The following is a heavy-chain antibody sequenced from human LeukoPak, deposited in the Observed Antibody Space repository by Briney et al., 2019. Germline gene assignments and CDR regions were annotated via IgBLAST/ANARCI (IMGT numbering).Heavy chain of an antibody. CDR3: ARGFSSYAY. CDR1: GFTFSSYW. CDR2: IKQDGSEK. V-gene: IGHV3-7*01. J-gene: IGHJ4*02. D-gene: IGHD2-2*01. Sequence: GGSLRLSCEASGFTFSSYWMSWVRQAPGKGLEWVANIKQDGSEKYYVDSVKGRFTISRYNAKNSLYLQMNSLRAEDTAVYYCARGFSSYAYWGQGTLVTVSS.